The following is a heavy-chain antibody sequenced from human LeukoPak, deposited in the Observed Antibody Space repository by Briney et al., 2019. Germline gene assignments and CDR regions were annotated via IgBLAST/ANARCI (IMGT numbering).Heavy chain of an antibody. J-gene: IGHJ4*02. CDR2: IYYSGST. CDR3: ARSSGGYSYGYLHS. Sequence: PSETLSLTCTVSGGSISSYYWSWIRQPPGKGLEWIGNIYYSGSTNYNSSLKGRVTMSVDTSKNQFSLKLSSVTAADTAVYYCARSSGGYSYGYLHSWGQGTLVTVSS. CDR1: GGSISSYY. V-gene: IGHV4-59*08. D-gene: IGHD5-18*01.